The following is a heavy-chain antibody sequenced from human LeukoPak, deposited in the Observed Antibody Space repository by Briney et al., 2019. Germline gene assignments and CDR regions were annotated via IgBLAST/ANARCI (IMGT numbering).Heavy chain of an antibody. CDR1: GYTFTGYY. D-gene: IGHD3-10*01. V-gene: IGHV1-2*06. CDR3: ARGAHYYGHPDAFDI. Sequence: ASVKVSCKASGYTFTGYYMHWVRQAPGQGLEWMGRINPNSGGTNYAQKFQGRVTMTRDTSISTAYMELSSLRSEDTAVYYCARGAHYYGHPDAFDIWGQGTMVTVSS. J-gene: IGHJ3*02. CDR2: INPNSGGT.